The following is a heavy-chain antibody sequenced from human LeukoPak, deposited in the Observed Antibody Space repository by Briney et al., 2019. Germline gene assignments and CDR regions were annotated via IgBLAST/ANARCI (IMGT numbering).Heavy chain of an antibody. CDR1: GFTFSSYG. CDR2: IWYDGSNK. V-gene: IGHV3-33*01. Sequence: PGGSLRLSCAASGFTFSSYGMHWVRQAPGKGLEWVAVIWYDGSNKYYADSVKGRFTISRDNSKNTLYLQMNSLRAEDTAVYYCARGRDFWSGYYWEYYFDYWGQGTLVTVSS. CDR3: ARGRDFWSGYYWEYYFDY. J-gene: IGHJ4*02. D-gene: IGHD3-3*01.